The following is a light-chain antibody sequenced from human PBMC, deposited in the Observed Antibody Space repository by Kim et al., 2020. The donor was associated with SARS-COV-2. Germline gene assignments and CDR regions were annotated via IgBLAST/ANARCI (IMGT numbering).Light chain of an antibody. CDR3: QQRTSWPLT. V-gene: IGKV3-11*01. J-gene: IGKJ5*01. CDR1: QSVSTY. Sequence: DIVLTQSPATLSLSPGERATLSCRASQSVSTYLAWYQQKPGQTPRLLIYDASNRATGIPVRFSGSGSGTDFTLTISSLEPEDFAVYYCQQRTSWPLTFGQGTRLEIK. CDR2: DAS.